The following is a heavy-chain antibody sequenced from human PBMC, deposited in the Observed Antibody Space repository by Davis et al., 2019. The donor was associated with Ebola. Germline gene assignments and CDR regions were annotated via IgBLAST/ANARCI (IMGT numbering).Heavy chain of an antibody. CDR2: ISSSGSTI. Sequence: GESLKISCAASGLIFNNYWMSWIRQAPGKGLEWVSYISSSGSTIYYADSVKGRFTISRDNAKNSLYLQMNSLRAEDTAVYYCARELLAYYYGMDVWGKGTTVTVSS. V-gene: IGHV3-11*01. J-gene: IGHJ6*04. CDR1: GLIFNNYW. CDR3: ARELLAYYYGMDV. D-gene: IGHD2-21*01.